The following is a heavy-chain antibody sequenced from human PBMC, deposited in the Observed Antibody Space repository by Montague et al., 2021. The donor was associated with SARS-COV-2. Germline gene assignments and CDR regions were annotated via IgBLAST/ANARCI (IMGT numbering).Heavy chain of an antibody. Sequence: SETLSLTCIVSGGSVSSGSYYWGWIRQPPGKGLEWIGYIYYSGSTNYXXXLKSRVTISVDTSKNQFSLKLSSVTAADTAVYYCARDPWRITMFGVVTGYGMDVWGQGTPVTVSS. CDR1: GGSVSSGSYY. J-gene: IGHJ6*02. V-gene: IGHV4-61*01. CDR2: IYYSGST. CDR3: ARDPWRITMFGVVTGYGMDV. D-gene: IGHD3-3*01.